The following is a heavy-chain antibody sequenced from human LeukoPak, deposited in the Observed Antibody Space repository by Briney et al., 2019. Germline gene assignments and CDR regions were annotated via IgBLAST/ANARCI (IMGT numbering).Heavy chain of an antibody. Sequence: PGASLKISCQGSGSKFGYGFTRFWLGWVRQMPGQGLEWMGIIYPDDSDTMYSPSFQGRVTISADKSINTAYLDWGSLKASDTGMYFCASAKQWPTQFYFDHWSQGTLVTVSS. CDR1: GSKFGYGFTRFW. V-gene: IGHV5-51*01. CDR2: IYPDDSDT. J-gene: IGHJ4*02. CDR3: ASAKQWPTQFYFDH. D-gene: IGHD6-19*01.